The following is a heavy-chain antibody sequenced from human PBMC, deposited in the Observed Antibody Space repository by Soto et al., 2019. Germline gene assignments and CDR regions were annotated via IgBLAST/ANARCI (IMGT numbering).Heavy chain of an antibody. V-gene: IGHV4-59*01. Sequence: SETLSLTCTVSGGSISSYYWSWVRQPPGKGLEWIGYIYYSGSTNYNPSLKSRVTISVDTSKNQFSLKLSSVTAADTAVYYCARDYYDSSGYHEYFQHWGQGTLVTVSS. CDR2: IYYSGST. CDR3: ARDYYDSSGYHEYFQH. D-gene: IGHD3-22*01. J-gene: IGHJ1*01. CDR1: GGSISSYY.